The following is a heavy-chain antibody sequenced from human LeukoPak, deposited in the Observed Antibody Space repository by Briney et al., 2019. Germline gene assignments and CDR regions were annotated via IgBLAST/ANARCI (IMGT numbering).Heavy chain of an antibody. D-gene: IGHD1-26*01. Sequence: ASVKLSCKASGYTFTSYDINWVRQATGQGLEWMGWMNPNSDNKGYAQKVQGRITMTKNTPKNTAYMELNSLTAEDTAVYYCARSSVGARRRIDYWCQGSLVTVSS. CDR2: MNPNSDNK. V-gene: IGHV1-8*01. J-gene: IGHJ4*02. CDR3: ARSSVGARRRIDY. CDR1: GYTFTSYD.